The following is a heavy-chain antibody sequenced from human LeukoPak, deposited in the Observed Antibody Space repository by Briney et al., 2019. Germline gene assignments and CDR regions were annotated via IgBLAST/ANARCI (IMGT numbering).Heavy chain of an antibody. Sequence: IPSETLSLTCAVYGGSFSGYYWSWIRQPPGKGLEWIGEINHSGSTNYNPSLKSRVTISVDTSKNQFSLKLSSVTAADTAVYYCARGVSRSSGYSNIPRYPMGVDYWGQGTLVTVSS. D-gene: IGHD3-22*01. V-gene: IGHV4-34*01. J-gene: IGHJ4*02. CDR3: ARGVSRSSGYSNIPRYPMGVDY. CDR1: GGSFSGYY. CDR2: INHSGST.